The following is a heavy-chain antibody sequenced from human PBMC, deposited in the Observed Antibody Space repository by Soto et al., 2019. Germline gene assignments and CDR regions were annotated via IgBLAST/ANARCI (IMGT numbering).Heavy chain of an antibody. D-gene: IGHD2-15*01. J-gene: IGHJ5*02. CDR2: ISYDGSNK. V-gene: IGHV3-30*18. CDR1: GFTFSSYG. Sequence: GGSLRLSCAASGFTFSSYGMHWVRQAPGKGLEWVAVISYDGSNKYYADSVKGRFTISRDNSKNTLYLQMNSLRAEDTAVYYCAKPKLVVAATAWFDPWGQGTLVTVSS. CDR3: AKPKLVVAATAWFDP.